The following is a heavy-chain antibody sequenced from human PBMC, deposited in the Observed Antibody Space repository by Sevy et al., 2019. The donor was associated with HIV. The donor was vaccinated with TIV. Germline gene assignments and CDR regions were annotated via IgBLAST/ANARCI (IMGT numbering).Heavy chain of an antibody. Sequence: GGSLRLSCTASGFTFGDYAMSWFRQAPGKGLEWVGFIRRKAYGGTTKYAASVKGRYTISRDDSKSIAYLQMNSLKTEGTALYYCTGWNRGSWYQSTYYYYYYGMDVWGQGTTVTVSS. CDR1: GFTFGDYA. V-gene: IGHV3-49*03. CDR3: TGWNRGSWYQSTYYYYYYGMDV. CDR2: IRRKAYGGTT. D-gene: IGHD1-26*01. J-gene: IGHJ6*02.